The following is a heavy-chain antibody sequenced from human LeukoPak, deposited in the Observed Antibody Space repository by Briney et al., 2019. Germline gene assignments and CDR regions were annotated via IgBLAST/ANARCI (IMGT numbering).Heavy chain of an antibody. J-gene: IGHJ5*02. CDR1: GGSISSYY. Sequence: PSETLSLTCTVSGGSISSYYWSWIRQPPGKGLEWIGYIYYSGSTNYNPSLKSRVTISVDTSENQFSLKLSSVTAADTAVYYCARHPTYYDFWSGTPWFDPWGQGTLVTVSS. CDR3: ARHPTYYDFWSGTPWFDP. CDR2: IYYSGST. D-gene: IGHD3-3*01. V-gene: IGHV4-59*08.